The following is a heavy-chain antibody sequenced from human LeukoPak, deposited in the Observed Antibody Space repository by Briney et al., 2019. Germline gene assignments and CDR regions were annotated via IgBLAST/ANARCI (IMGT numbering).Heavy chain of an antibody. Sequence: SVKVSCKASGYTFTGYYMHWVRQAPGQGLEWMGGIIPIFGTANYAQKFQGRVTITADKSTSTAYMELSSLRSEDTAVYYCARALDTAMVANYYYYMDVWGKGTTVTVSS. V-gene: IGHV1-69*06. D-gene: IGHD5-18*01. CDR2: IIPIFGTA. CDR1: GYTFTGYY. J-gene: IGHJ6*03. CDR3: ARALDTAMVANYYYYMDV.